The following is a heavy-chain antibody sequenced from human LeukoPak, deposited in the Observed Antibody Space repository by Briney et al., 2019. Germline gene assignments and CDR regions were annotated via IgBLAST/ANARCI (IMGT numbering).Heavy chain of an antibody. CDR1: GGSISSYY. D-gene: IGHD2-21*02. Sequence: SETLSLTCTVSGGSISSYYGSWIRQPPGKGLEWIGYIYYSGSTNYNPSLKSRVTISVDTSKNQFSLKLSSVTAADTAVYYCARLETACFDYWGQGTLVTVSS. CDR2: IYYSGST. V-gene: IGHV4-59*08. CDR3: ARLETACFDY. J-gene: IGHJ4*02.